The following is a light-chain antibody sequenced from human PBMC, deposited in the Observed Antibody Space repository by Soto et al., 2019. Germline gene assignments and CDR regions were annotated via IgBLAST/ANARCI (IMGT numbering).Light chain of an antibody. J-gene: IGKJ1*01. CDR2: KAS. CDR1: QSISSW. CDR3: QQYRAYPLT. Sequence: DIQMTQSPSALSASVGDRVTITCRASQSISSWLAWYQQKPGKAPNLLIYKASSLESGVPSRFSGSGSGTEFTLTISSLQPDDFTTYYFQQYRAYPLTFGQGTKVEIK. V-gene: IGKV1-5*03.